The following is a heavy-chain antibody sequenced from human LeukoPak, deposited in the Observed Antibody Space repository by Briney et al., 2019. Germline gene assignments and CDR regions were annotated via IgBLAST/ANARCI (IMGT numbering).Heavy chain of an antibody. V-gene: IGHV4-34*01. CDR2: INHSGST. Sequence: PSETLSLTCAVYGGSFSGYYWSWIRQPPGKEREWIGEINHSGSTNYNPSLKSRVTISVDTSKNQFSLKLSSVTAADTAVYYCARGREELVVPAYYFDYWGQGTLVTVSS. CDR1: GGSFSGYY. CDR3: ARGREELVVPAYYFDY. J-gene: IGHJ4*02. D-gene: IGHD2-2*01.